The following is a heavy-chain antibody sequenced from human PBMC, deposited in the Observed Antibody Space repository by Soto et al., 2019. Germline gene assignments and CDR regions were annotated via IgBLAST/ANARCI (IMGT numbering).Heavy chain of an antibody. V-gene: IGHV1-46*01. J-gene: IGHJ6*02. CDR1: GNTITKYY. CDR2: INPGGGSA. CDR3: ARDTSVWSLYGMDV. Sequence: QVELVQSGAEVKKPGASVTISCKASGNTITKYYIHWVRQAPGRGLEWMGIINPGGGSASYAQKFQGRVTVYRDTSTGTVYMDLSSLRSEDTAVYYCARDTSVWSLYGMDVWGQGTTVTVSS. D-gene: IGHD6-19*01.